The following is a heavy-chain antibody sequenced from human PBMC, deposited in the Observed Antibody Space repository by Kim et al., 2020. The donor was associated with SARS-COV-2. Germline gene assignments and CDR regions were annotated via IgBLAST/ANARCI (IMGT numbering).Heavy chain of an antibody. V-gene: IGHV1-3*01. CDR2: INAGNGNT. Sequence: ASVKVSCKASGYTFTSYAMHWVRQAPGQRLEWMGWINAGNGNTKYSQKFQGRVTITRDTSASTAYMELSSLRSEDTAVYYCARGTWGQAAAGPRENWFDPWGQGTLVTVSS. CDR3: ARGTWGQAAAGPRENWFDP. J-gene: IGHJ5*02. CDR1: GYTFTSYA. D-gene: IGHD6-13*01.